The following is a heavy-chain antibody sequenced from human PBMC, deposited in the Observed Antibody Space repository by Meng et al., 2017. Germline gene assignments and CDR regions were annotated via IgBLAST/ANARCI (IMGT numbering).Heavy chain of an antibody. V-gene: IGHV2-5*02. J-gene: IGHJ5*02. Sequence: IPFKEPGPSLVKPQQTLTLTCTFSGFSLSTSGVGVGWIRQPPGKALEWLALIYWDDDKRYSPSLKSRLTITKDTPKNQVVLTMTNMDPVDTATYYCAHRRGDSREGWFDPWGQGTLVTVSS. D-gene: IGHD2-21*02. CDR1: GFSLSTSGVG. CDR3: AHRRGDSREGWFDP. CDR2: IYWDDDK.